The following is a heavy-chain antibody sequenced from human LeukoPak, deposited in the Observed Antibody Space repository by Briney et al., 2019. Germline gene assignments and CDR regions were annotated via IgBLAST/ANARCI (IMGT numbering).Heavy chain of an antibody. CDR3: TRGWTH. J-gene: IGHJ4*02. Sequence: GASVKVSCKASGGTFSSYAISWVRPAPGQGLEWMGWMNPNSGNTGYAQKFQGRVTMTRNTSISTAYMELSSLRSEDTAVYYCTRGWTHWGQGTLVTVSS. CDR2: MNPNSGNT. D-gene: IGHD1-1*01. V-gene: IGHV1-8*02. CDR1: GGTFSSYA.